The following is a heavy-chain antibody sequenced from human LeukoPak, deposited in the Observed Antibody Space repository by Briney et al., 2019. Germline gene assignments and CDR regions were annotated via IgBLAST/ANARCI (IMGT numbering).Heavy chain of an antibody. D-gene: IGHD3-3*01. CDR2: VHLDGRT. CDR3: AREGGFFRPLDY. J-gene: IGHJ4*02. Sequence: SETLSLTCGVSGGSISSTNWWTWVRQPPGKGLEWIGEVHLDGRTNYNPSLKSRLTISVDLSENHISLKLTSVTAADTAVYYCAREGGFFRPLDYSGQGTLVTVSS. CDR1: GGSISSTNW. V-gene: IGHV4-4*02.